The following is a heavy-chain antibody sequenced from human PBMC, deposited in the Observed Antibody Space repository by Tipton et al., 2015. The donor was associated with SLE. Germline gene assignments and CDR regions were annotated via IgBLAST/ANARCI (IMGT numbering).Heavy chain of an antibody. D-gene: IGHD3-16*01. J-gene: IGHJ3*02. CDR3: ARVGQGFDI. CDR2: FDPSGGSA. V-gene: IGHV1-46*01. Sequence: QSGPEVKKPGASVKVSCKASGYTFTTYYIHWVRQAPGQGLEWMGIFDPSGGSANYAQRFQGRLTMTGDTSTGTVYMELSSLRSEDTAVYYCARVGQGFDIWGQGTMVTVSS. CDR1: GYTFTTYY.